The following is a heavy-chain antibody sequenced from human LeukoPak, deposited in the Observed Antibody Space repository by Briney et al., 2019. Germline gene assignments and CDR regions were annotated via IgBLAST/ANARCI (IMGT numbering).Heavy chain of an antibody. V-gene: IGHV3-7*01. CDR3: ARGRSGSGSYYNGPLDI. Sequence: GGSLRLSCAASGFTFSNYWMTWVRQAPGKGLEWVASIKEDGSERYSVHSVKGRFTISRDNAKNSLYLQMNSLRAEDTAVYYCARGRSGSGSYYNGPLDIWGQGTMVTVSS. D-gene: IGHD3-10*01. CDR2: IKEDGSER. CDR1: GFTFSNYW. J-gene: IGHJ3*02.